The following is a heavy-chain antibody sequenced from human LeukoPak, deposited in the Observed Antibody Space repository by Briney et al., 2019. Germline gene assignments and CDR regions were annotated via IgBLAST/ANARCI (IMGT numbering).Heavy chain of an antibody. Sequence: GGSLRLSCAASVFTYRMSWVRQAPGKGLEWVANIRQDGSDKFYVDSVKGRFTISRDNAQNSLYLQMNSLRAEDTAVYYCARDPGDVAAAHDAFDIWGQGTMVTVSS. CDR3: ARDPGDVAAAHDAFDI. CDR1: VFTYR. CDR2: IRQDGSDK. V-gene: IGHV3-7*01. J-gene: IGHJ3*02. D-gene: IGHD2-15*01.